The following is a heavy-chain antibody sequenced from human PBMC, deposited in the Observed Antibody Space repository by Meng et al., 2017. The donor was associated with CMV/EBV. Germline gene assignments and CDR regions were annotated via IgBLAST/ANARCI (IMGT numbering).Heavy chain of an antibody. Sequence: SETLSLTCAVYGGSFSGYYWSWIRQPPGKGLEWIGEINHSGSTNYNPSLKSRVTISVDTSKNQFSLKLSSVTAADTAVDYCARGKGITTFGVVISTGYYYYGMDVWGQGTTVTVSS. CDR3: ARGKGITTFGVVISTGYYYYGMDV. V-gene: IGHV4-34*01. CDR2: INHSGST. CDR1: GGSFSGYY. J-gene: IGHJ6*02. D-gene: IGHD3-3*01.